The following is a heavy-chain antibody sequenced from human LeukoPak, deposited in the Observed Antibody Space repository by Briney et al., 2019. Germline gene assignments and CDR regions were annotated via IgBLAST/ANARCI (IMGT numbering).Heavy chain of an antibody. CDR3: ARDSTPNYYDSSGPGDY. CDR1: GYTFTSYY. CDR2: INPSGGST. Sequence: ASVKVSCKASGYTFTSYYMHWVRQAPGQGLEWMGIINPSGGSTSYAQKFQGRVTVTRGTSASTVYMELSSLRSEDTAVYYCARDSTPNYYDSSGPGDYWGQGTLVTVSS. V-gene: IGHV1-46*01. D-gene: IGHD3-22*01. J-gene: IGHJ4*02.